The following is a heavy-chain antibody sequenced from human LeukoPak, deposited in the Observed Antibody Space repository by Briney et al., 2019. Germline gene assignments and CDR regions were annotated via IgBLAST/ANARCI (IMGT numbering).Heavy chain of an antibody. J-gene: IGHJ4*02. CDR3: AKIRNQWELLPYFDY. D-gene: IGHD1-26*01. V-gene: IGHV3-23*01. CDR2: ISGSGGST. CDR1: GFTFSSYA. Sequence: PGGSLRLSCAASGFTFSSYAMSWVRQAPGKGLEWVSAISGSGGSTYYADSVKGRFTISRDNSKNTLYLQMNSLRAEDTAVYYCAKIRNQWELLPYFDYWGQGTLVTVSS.